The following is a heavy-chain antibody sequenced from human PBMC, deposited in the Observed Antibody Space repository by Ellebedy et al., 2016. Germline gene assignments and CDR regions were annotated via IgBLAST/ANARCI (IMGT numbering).Heavy chain of an antibody. CDR2: IKQDGSEK. V-gene: IGHV3-7*04. Sequence: GESLKISCAASGFTFSSYWMSWVRQAPGKGLEWVANIKQDGSEKYYVDSVKGRFTISRDNAKNSLYLQMNSLRAEDSAVYYCARDRLYDSSGYSRFDYWGQGTLVTVSS. CDR3: ARDRLYDSSGYSRFDY. D-gene: IGHD3-22*01. CDR1: GFTFSSYW. J-gene: IGHJ4*02.